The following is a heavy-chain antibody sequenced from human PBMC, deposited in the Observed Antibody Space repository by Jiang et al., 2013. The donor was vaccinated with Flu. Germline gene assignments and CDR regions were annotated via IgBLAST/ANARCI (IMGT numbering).Heavy chain of an antibody. J-gene: IGHJ4*02. CDR3: AGGRTVWGIILTYYFDY. CDR1: NGSLSGFH. Sequence: KPSETLSLTCGVSNGSLSGFHWGWIRQPPRKGAGVDWGKSIIVDTPSTTPPLKSRVTMSVDPSKNQFSLRLSSVTAADTAVYFCAGGRTVWGIILTYYFDYWDQGTLVTVSS. D-gene: IGHD3-16*01. CDR2: SIIVDTP. V-gene: IGHV4-34*01.